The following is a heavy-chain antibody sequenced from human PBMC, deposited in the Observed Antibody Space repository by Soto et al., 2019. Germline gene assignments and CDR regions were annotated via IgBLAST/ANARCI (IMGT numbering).Heavy chain of an antibody. V-gene: IGHV4-39*01. CDR1: GGSIDSYY. J-gene: IGHJ4*02. Sequence: SETLSLTCIVSGGSIDSYYWIWIRQPPGKGLEWIGSIYYSGSTYYNPSLKSRVTISVDTSKNQFSLKLSSVTAADTAVYYCARHTPAISISDHWGQGTLVTVSS. CDR2: IYYSGST. D-gene: IGHD2-15*01. CDR3: ARHTPAISISDH.